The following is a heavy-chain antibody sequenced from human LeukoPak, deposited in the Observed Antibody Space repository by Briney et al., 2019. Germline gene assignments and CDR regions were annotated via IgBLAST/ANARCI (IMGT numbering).Heavy chain of an antibody. J-gene: IGHJ4*02. Sequence: PGGSLRLSCAASGITFSSYEMNWVRQAPGKGLEWVSYISSSGSTIYYADSVKGRFTISRDNAKNSLYLQMNSLRAEDTAVYYCAREVEQLVDYWGQGTLVTSPQ. CDR3: AREVEQLVDY. CDR2: ISSSGSTI. V-gene: IGHV3-48*03. D-gene: IGHD6-13*01. CDR1: GITFSSYE.